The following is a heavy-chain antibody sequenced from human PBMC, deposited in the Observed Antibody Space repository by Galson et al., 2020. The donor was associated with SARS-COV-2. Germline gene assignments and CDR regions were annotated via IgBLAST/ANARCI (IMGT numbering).Heavy chain of an antibody. CDR3: ARDRAYSSSSHFFDY. J-gene: IGHJ4*02. CDR2: IYYGGST. Sequence: SETLSLTCTVSGGSITNYHWSWIRQTPGKGLEWIGYIYYGGSTNYNPSLQSRVTISLGPSKSQFSLKLNSVTAADTAVYYCARDRAYSSSSHFFDYWGQGTLVAVSS. V-gene: IGHV4-59*01. CDR1: GGSITNYH. D-gene: IGHD6-6*01.